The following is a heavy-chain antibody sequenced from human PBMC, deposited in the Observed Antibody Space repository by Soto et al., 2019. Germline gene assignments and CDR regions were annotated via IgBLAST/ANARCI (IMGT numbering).Heavy chain of an antibody. V-gene: IGHV4-59*08. J-gene: IGHJ4*02. CDR2: IYYSGST. CDR3: ARQVDILTGYDY. D-gene: IGHD3-9*01. CDR1: GGSISSYY. Sequence: PSETLSLTCTVSGGSISSYYWSWIRQPPGKGLEWIGYIYYSGSTNYNPSLKSRVTISVDTSKNQFSLKLSSVTAADTAVYYCARQVDILTGYDYWGQGTLVTVSS.